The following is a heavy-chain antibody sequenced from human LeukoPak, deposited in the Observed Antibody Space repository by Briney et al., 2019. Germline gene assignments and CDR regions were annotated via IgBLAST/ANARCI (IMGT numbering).Heavy chain of an antibody. CDR1: GGSISSSSYY. D-gene: IGHD6-6*01. CDR3: ARHGGFVRTDDY. V-gene: IGHV4-39*01. J-gene: IGHJ4*02. Sequence: SETLSLTCTVSGGSISSSSYYWGWIRQPPGKGLEWIGSIYYSGSTYYNPSLKSRVTISVDTSKNQFSLKLSSVTAADTAVYYCARHGGFVRTDDYWGQGTLVTVSS. CDR2: IYYSGST.